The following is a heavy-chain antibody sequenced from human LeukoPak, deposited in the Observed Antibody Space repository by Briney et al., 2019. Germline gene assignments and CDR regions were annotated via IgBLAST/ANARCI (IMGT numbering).Heavy chain of an antibody. J-gene: IGHJ4*02. CDR2: INSDGSST. D-gene: IGHD4-17*01. Sequence: PGGSLRLSCAASGFTFSSYWMHWVRQAPGKGLVWVSRINSDGSSTSYADSVKGRFTISRDNAKNTLYLQTNSLRAEDTAVYYCARDCMNADCGDYVVCYWGQGTLVTVSS. CDR3: ARDCMNADCGDYVVCY. V-gene: IGHV3-74*01. CDR1: GFTFSSYW.